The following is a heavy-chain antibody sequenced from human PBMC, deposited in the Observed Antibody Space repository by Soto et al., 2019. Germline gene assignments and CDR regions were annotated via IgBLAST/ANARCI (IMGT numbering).Heavy chain of an antibody. Sequence: TSEPLSLTCAVSGDSISSGYYWAWIRQPPGKGLEWIGSIYHSGTTYYKSSLKSRVTISVDTSRNQISLALTSVTAADTAVYYCARSKFESTEWDQFDIWGQGTLVTVSS. CDR3: ARSKFESTEWDQFDI. V-gene: IGHV4-38-2*01. D-gene: IGHD1-26*01. CDR2: IYHSGTT. J-gene: IGHJ4*02. CDR1: GDSISSGYY.